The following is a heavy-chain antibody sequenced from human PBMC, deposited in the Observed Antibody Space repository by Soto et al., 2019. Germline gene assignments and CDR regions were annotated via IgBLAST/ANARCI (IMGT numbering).Heavy chain of an antibody. V-gene: IGHV3-23*01. CDR3: AKGGEVAAAGTRRWFDP. J-gene: IGHJ5*02. D-gene: IGHD6-13*01. CDR1: GFTFSSYA. CDR2: ISGSGGST. Sequence: LRLSCAASGFTFSSYAMSWVRQAPGKGLEWVSAISGSGGSTYYADSVKGRFTISRDNSKNTLYLQMNSLRAEDTAVYYCAKGGEVAAAGTRRWFDPWGQGTLVTVSS.